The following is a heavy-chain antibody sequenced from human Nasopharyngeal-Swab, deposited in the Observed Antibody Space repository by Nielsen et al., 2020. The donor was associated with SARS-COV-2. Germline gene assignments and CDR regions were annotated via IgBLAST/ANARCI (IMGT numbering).Heavy chain of an antibody. D-gene: IGHD2-2*01. V-gene: IGHV3-21*04. CDR3: ARVGCSSTSCYQFDY. Sequence: GESLKISCAASGFTFSSYSMNWVRQAPGKGLEWVSSISSSSSYIYYADSVKGRFTISRDNAKNSLYLQMNSLRAEDTAVYYCARVGCSSTSCYQFDYWGQGTLVTVSS. CDR2: ISSSSSYI. J-gene: IGHJ4*02. CDR1: GFTFSSYS.